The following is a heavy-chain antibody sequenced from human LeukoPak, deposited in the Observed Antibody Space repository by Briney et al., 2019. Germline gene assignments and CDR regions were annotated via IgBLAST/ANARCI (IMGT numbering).Heavy chain of an antibody. Sequence: HGESLKISCKGSGYSFTSYWIDWVRQMPGKGLEWMGIIYPGDSDTRYSPSFQGQVTISADKSISTAYLQWSSLKASDTAMYYCARLGYGHYYYYGMDVWGQGTTVTVSS. J-gene: IGHJ6*02. V-gene: IGHV5-51*01. D-gene: IGHD5-18*01. CDR1: GYSFTSYW. CDR2: IYPGDSDT. CDR3: ARLGYGHYYYYGMDV.